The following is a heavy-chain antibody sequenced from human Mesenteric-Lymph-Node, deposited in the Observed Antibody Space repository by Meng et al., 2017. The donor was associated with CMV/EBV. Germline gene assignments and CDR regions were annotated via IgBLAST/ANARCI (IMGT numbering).Heavy chain of an antibody. Sequence: GGSLRLSCAASGFTFDDYAMHWVRQAPGKGLEWVSGISWNSGSIGYADSVKGQFTISRDNSKNTVYLQVNSLRAGDTAIYYCAKRSGYGANSFFDNWGQGTLVTVSS. CDR1: GFTFDDYA. D-gene: IGHD4-23*01. J-gene: IGHJ4*02. CDR3: AKRSGYGANSFFDN. CDR2: ISWNSGSI. V-gene: IGHV3-9*01.